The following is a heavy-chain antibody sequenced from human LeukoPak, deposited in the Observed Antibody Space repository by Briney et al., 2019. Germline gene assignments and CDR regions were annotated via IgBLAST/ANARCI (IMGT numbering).Heavy chain of an antibody. Sequence: PSETLSLTCTVSGGSISSYYWSWSRQPPGKGLGWLGHIYYSGSTNYNPSLKSRVTISVDTSKNQFSLKLSSVTAADTAIYYCARWLQLDDAFDIWGQGTMVIVSS. CDR1: GGSISSYY. J-gene: IGHJ3*02. CDR3: ARWLQLDDAFDI. D-gene: IGHD5-24*01. V-gene: IGHV4-59*01. CDR2: IYYSGST.